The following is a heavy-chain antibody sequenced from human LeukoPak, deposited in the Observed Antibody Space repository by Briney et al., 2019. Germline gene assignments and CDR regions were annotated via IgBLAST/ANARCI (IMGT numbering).Heavy chain of an antibody. V-gene: IGHV3-73*01. CDR1: GFTFSGST. J-gene: IGHJ4*02. D-gene: IGHD3-16*02. CDR2: IRNKGNSYAT. Sequence: GGPLRLSCAASGFTFSGSTIHWVRQTSGKGLEWVGRIRNKGNSYATAYAASVKGRFTISRDDSKNTAYLQMNSLKTEDTAVYYCTSRSSTFGGVIDLDYWGQGTLVTVS. CDR3: TSRSSTFGGVIDLDY.